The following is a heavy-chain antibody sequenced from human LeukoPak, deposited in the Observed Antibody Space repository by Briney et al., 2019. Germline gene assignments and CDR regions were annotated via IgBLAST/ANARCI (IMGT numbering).Heavy chain of an antibody. CDR3: ASPGPSDY. J-gene: IGHJ4*02. V-gene: IGHV3-21*01. Sequence: GGSLRLSCAASGFTFSSYSMNWVPQAPGKGLEWVSSISSSSSYIYYADSVKGRFTISRDNAKNSLYLQMSSLRAEYTAVYYCASPGPSDYWGQGTLVTVSS. CDR2: ISSSSSYI. CDR1: GFTFSSYS.